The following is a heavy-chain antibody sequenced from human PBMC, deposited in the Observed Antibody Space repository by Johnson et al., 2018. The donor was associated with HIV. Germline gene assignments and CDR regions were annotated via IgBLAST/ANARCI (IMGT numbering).Heavy chain of an antibody. D-gene: IGHD1-26*01. V-gene: IGHV3-30*04. CDR1: GFTFSSYA. CDR2: ISYDGSNK. CDR3: ARDDGWEPTGKDAFDI. Sequence: QVQLVESGGGVVQPGRSLRLSCAASGFTFSSYAMHWVRQAPGKGLEWVAVISYDGSNKYYADSVNGRFTISRANSKNTLYLQMNSLRAEDTAVYYCARDDGWEPTGKDAFDIWGQGTMVTVSS. J-gene: IGHJ3*02.